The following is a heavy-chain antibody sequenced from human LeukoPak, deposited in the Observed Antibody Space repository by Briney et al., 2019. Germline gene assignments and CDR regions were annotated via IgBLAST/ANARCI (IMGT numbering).Heavy chain of an antibody. CDR1: GGSISSSSYY. V-gene: IGHV4-39*07. Sequence: PSETLSLTCTVSGGSISSSSYYWGWIRQPPGKGLEWIGSIYYSGSTYYNPSLKSRVTISVDTSKNQFSLKLSSVTAADTAVYYCARGEKAGWLQLRHGFDAFDIWGQGTMVTVSS. CDR2: IYYSGST. CDR3: ARGEKAGWLQLRHGFDAFDI. J-gene: IGHJ3*02. D-gene: IGHD5-24*01.